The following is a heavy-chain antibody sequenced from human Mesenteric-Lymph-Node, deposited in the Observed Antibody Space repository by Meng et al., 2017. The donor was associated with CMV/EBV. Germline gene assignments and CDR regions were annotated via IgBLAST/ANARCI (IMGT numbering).Heavy chain of an antibody. J-gene: IGHJ3*02. CDR2: INPSGGST. Sequence: ASVKVSCKASGYTFTSYYMHWVRQAPGQGLEWMGIINPSGGSTSYAQKFQGRVTMTRDTSTSTAYMELSSLRSEDTAVYYCARPVTGYAFDIWGQGTMVTVSS. D-gene: IGHD1-20*01. CDR1: GYTFTSYY. V-gene: IGHV1-46*01. CDR3: ARPVTGYAFDI.